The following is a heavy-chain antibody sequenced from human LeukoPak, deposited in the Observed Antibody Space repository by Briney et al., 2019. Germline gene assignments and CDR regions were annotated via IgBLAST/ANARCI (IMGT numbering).Heavy chain of an antibody. CDR3: ARKQWELDY. Sequence: ASVTVSCKASGVTFSNYAISWVRQAPGQGLEWMGWISAYNGNTNYAQKLQGRVTMTTDTSTSTAYMELRSLRSDDTAVYYCARKQWELDYWGQGTLVTVSS. CDR2: ISAYNGNT. J-gene: IGHJ4*02. D-gene: IGHD1-26*01. CDR1: GVTFSNYA. V-gene: IGHV1-18*01.